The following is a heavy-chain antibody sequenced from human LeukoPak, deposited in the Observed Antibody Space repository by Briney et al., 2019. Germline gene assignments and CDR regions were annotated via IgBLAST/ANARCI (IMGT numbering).Heavy chain of an antibody. CDR1: GFTFSSYA. Sequence: GGSLRLSCAASGFTFSSYAMSWVRQAPGKGLEWVSAISGSGGSTYYADSVKGRFTISRDNSKNTLYLQMNSLRAEDTAVYYCAKDVLSTVDTMIVVVIPSGSDYWGQGTLVTVSS. CDR2: ISGSGGST. V-gene: IGHV3-23*01. D-gene: IGHD3-22*01. CDR3: AKDVLSTVDTMIVVVIPSGSDY. J-gene: IGHJ4*02.